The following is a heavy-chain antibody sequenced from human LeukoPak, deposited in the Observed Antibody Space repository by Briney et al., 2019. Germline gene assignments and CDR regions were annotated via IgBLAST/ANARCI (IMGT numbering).Heavy chain of an antibody. CDR1: GFTFSSYS. J-gene: IGHJ4*02. V-gene: IGHV3-21*01. D-gene: IGHD6-13*01. Sequence: GGSLRLSCAASGFTFSSYSMNWVRQAPGKGLEWVSSISSSSSYIYYADSVKSRFTISRDNAKNSLYLQMNSLRAEDTAVYYCASSSSWYGNIDYWGQGTLVTVSS. CDR3: ASSSSWYGNIDY. CDR2: ISSSSSYI.